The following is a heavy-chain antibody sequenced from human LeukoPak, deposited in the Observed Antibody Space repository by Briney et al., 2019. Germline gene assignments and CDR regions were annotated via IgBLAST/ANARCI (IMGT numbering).Heavy chain of an antibody. CDR2: IYTSGST. V-gene: IGHV4-4*07. CDR3: ARLAVNNAFDI. J-gene: IGHJ3*02. CDR1: GDSISNYY. D-gene: IGHD3-22*01. Sequence: ETLSLTCTVSGDSISNYYWSWIRQPAGKGLEWIGRIYTSGSTDYNPSLKSRVTMSVDTSKNQFSLKLSSVTAADTAVYYCARLAVNNAFDIWGHGTMVTVSS.